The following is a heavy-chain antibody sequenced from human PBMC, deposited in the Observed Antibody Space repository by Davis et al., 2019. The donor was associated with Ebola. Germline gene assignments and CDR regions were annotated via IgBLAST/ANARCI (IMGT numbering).Heavy chain of an antibody. D-gene: IGHD3-10*01. J-gene: IGHJ6*02. Sequence: MPGGSLRLSCAVYGASFSGYYWSWIRQLQGKGMEWDGYFYHSGSTSSNPSLKSRFTIPVARSKTQFSLKLRCVTAADTAVYYCARERGERVQGLYGMDVWGQGTTVTVSS. V-gene: IGHV4-34*01. CDR2: FYHSGST. CDR3: ARERGERVQGLYGMDV. CDR1: GASFSGYY.